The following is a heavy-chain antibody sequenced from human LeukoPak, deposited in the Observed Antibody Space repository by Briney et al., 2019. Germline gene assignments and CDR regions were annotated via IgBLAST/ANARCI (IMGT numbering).Heavy chain of an antibody. D-gene: IGHD5-12*01. Sequence: GASVKVSCKASGYTFTSYGITWVRQAPGQGLEWMGWISPYNGNTNYAQKLQGRFTMTTDTSTSTAYMDLRSLRSDDTAVYYCARDINGYDPDYWGQGTLVTVSS. V-gene: IGHV1-18*01. J-gene: IGHJ4*02. CDR1: GYTFTSYG. CDR2: ISPYNGNT. CDR3: ARDINGYDPDY.